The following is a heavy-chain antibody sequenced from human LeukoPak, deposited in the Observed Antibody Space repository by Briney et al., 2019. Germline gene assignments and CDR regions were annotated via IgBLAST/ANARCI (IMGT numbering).Heavy chain of an antibody. CDR2: IIPIFGTA. Sequence: SVKVSCKASGGTFSSYAISWVRQAPGQGLEWMGGIIPIFGTANYAQKFQGRVTVTADKSTSTAYMELSSLRSEDTAVYYCARDSTYYYDSSGYYYSMDVWGKGTTVTISS. CDR3: ARDSTYYYDSSGYYYSMDV. J-gene: IGHJ6*03. D-gene: IGHD3-22*01. CDR1: GGTFSSYA. V-gene: IGHV1-69*06.